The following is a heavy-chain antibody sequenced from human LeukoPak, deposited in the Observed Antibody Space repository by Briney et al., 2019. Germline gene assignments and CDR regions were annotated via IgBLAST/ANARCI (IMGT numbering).Heavy chain of an antibody. D-gene: IGHD6-13*01. CDR3: ARLWYSVSWTDC. CDR1: GGSLSSTSHY. J-gene: IGHJ4*02. CDR2: IYYSGST. V-gene: IGHV4-39*01. Sequence: PSETLSLTCTVSGGSLSSTSHYWGWIRQPPGKGLEWIGSIYYSGSTYYNPSLKSRVTISVDTSKNQFSLRLSSVTAADTAVYFCARLWYSVSWTDCWGQGTLVTVSS.